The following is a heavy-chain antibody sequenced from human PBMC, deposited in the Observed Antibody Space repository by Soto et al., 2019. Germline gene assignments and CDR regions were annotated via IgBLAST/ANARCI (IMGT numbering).Heavy chain of an antibody. V-gene: IGHV4-59*01. CDR2: IHHSGGT. J-gene: IGHJ4*02. CDR3: ARAGGDYSLTWFDY. D-gene: IGHD4-17*01. CDR1: ADAIRTLYY. Sequence: SETLSLPCTVSADAIRTLYYRSWFRQTPGKGLEWIGHIHHSGGTSYNPSLKSLVAISVDTSKNQFSLKVDSVTAADAAVYYCARAGGDYSLTWFDYWGQGALVT.